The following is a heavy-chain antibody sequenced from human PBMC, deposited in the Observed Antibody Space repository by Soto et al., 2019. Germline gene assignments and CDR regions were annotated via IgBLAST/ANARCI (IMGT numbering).Heavy chain of an antibody. J-gene: IGHJ6*02. Sequence: ASVKVSCKASGYTFTSYDINWVRQATGQGLEWMGWMNPNSGNTGYAQKFQGRVTMTRNTSISTAYMELSSLKSEDTAVYYCARGDYYGSGSYSYGMDVWGQGTTVTVSS. CDR2: MNPNSGNT. D-gene: IGHD3-10*01. CDR3: ARGDYYGSGSYSYGMDV. CDR1: GYTFTSYD. V-gene: IGHV1-8*01.